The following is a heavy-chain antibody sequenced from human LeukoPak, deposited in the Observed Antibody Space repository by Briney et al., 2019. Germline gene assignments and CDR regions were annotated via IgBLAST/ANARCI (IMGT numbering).Heavy chain of an antibody. V-gene: IGHV3-73*01. CDR2: IRSKANSYAT. D-gene: IGHD3-10*01. J-gene: IGHJ4*02. CDR3: AKDIGSYYDY. CDR1: GFTFSGSA. Sequence: GGSLRLSCAASGFTFSGSAMHWVRQASGKGLEWVGRIRSKANSYATAYAASVKGRFTISRDDSKNTAYLQMNSLRAEDTAVYYCAKDIGSYYDYWGQGILVTVSS.